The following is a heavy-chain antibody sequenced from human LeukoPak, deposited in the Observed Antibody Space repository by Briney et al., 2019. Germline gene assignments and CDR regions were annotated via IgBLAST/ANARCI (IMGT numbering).Heavy chain of an antibody. J-gene: IGHJ4*02. D-gene: IGHD6-19*01. CDR1: GFTFSGFA. Sequence: GGSLRLSCAASGFTFSGFAMSWVRRTPGKGLEWVSTISGSDGTTYYADSVKGRFTISRDNSKNTLYLQMNSLRAEDTAVYYCAKDFLSAWGGSDYWGQGTLVTVSS. CDR3: AKDFLSAWGGSDY. CDR2: ISGSDGTT. V-gene: IGHV3-23*01.